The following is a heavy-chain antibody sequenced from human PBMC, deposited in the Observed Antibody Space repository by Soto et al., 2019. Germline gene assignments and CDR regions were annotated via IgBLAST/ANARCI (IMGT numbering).Heavy chain of an antibody. J-gene: IGHJ4*02. Sequence: PGGSLRLSCAASGFTFSSYGMHWVRQAPGKGLEWVAVISYDGSNKYYADPVKGRFTISRDNSKNTRYLQMNSLRAEDTAVYYCAKKALWAYGGNSFDYWGQGTLVTVSS. CDR1: GFTFSSYG. V-gene: IGHV3-30*18. CDR2: ISYDGSNK. CDR3: AKKALWAYGGNSFDY. D-gene: IGHD4-17*01.